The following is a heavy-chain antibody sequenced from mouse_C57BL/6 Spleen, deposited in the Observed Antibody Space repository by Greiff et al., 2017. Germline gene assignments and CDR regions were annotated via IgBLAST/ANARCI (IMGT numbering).Heavy chain of an antibody. CDR3: ARSTVVARDYFDY. V-gene: IGHV1-42*01. D-gene: IGHD1-1*01. CDR2: INPSTGGT. Sequence: VQLQQSGPELVKPGASVKISCKASGYSFTGYYMNWVKQSPEKSLEWIGEINPSTGGTTYNQKFKAKATLTVDKSSSTAYMQLKSLTSEDSAVYYCARSTVVARDYFDYGGQGTTLTVSS. J-gene: IGHJ2*01. CDR1: GYSFTGYY.